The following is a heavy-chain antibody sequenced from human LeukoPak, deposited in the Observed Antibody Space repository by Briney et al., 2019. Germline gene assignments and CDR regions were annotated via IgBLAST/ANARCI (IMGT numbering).Heavy chain of an antibody. Sequence: SETLSLTCTVSGGSFSGYYWNWIRQSPGKGPEWIGEINRSGSTNYNPSLKSRVTISIDTSKNQFSPKLTSVTAADTAVYYCARAIAAAGLVFDYWGQGTLVTVSS. CDR1: GGSFSGYY. J-gene: IGHJ4*02. D-gene: IGHD6-13*01. V-gene: IGHV4-34*01. CDR2: INRSGST. CDR3: ARAIAAAGLVFDY.